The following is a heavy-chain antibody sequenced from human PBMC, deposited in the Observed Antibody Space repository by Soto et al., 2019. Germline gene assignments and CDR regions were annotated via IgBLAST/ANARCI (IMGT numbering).Heavy chain of an antibody. CDR2: IYWDDDK. Sequence: QITLKESGPTLVKPTQTLTLTCTFSGFSLRTSGVGVGWFRQPPGKALEWLALIYWDDDKRYCPSLKNRLTITKDTSKNQVVLTMTNMDPVDTATYFCAHRLTLNSNWNYGRFDYWGQGTLVTVSS. D-gene: IGHD1-7*01. CDR1: GFSLRTSGVG. CDR3: AHRLTLNSNWNYGRFDY. J-gene: IGHJ4*02. V-gene: IGHV2-5*02.